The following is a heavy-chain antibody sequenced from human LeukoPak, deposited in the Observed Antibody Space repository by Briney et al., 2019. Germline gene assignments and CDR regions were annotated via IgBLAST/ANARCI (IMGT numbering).Heavy chain of an antibody. V-gene: IGHV3-74*01. CDR1: GFTFSSYW. J-gene: IGHJ4*02. Sequence: GGSLRLSCATSGFTFSSYWMHWVRQAPGKGLVWVSRIRSDGSITNYADSVKGRFTISRDNAKNTLYLEMNSLTAEDTAVYYCVRSVYGGSNFDYWGQGTLVTVSS. D-gene: IGHD6-13*01. CDR3: VRSVYGGSNFDY. CDR2: IRSDGSIT.